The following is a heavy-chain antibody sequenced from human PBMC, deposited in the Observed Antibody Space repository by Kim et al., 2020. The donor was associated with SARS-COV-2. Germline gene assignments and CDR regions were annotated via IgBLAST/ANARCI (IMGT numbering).Heavy chain of an antibody. CDR3: EKDRSHNYGSGTDY. Sequence: GGSLRLSCVATGFTFSGYGLHWARQAPGKGLEWVAGIRYDGSNTHYADSVKGRFTISRDNSKNTLYLQMDSLRAEDTAVYYCEKDRSHNYGSGTDYWGQGTLVTVSS. V-gene: IGHV3-33*06. CDR1: GFTFSGYG. D-gene: IGHD3-10*01. CDR2: IRYDGSNT. J-gene: IGHJ4*02.